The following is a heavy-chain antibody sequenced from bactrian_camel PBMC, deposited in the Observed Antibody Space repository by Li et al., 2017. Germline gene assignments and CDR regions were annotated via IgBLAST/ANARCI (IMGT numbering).Heavy chain of an antibody. CDR3: AAGILESCSGGAYCYGGCCVTF. Sequence: HVQLVESGGDSVQAGGSLRLSCAASGYTYNRNCMAWFRQAPGKEREGVARIATGSGNTYYADSVKGRFTISQDNAKNTVYLQMNSLKSEDTAVYYCAAGILESCSGGAYCYGGCCVTFWGRGTQVTVS. V-gene: IGHV3S1*01. J-gene: IGHJ4*01. CDR2: IATGSGNT. D-gene: IGHD1*01. CDR1: GYTYNRNC.